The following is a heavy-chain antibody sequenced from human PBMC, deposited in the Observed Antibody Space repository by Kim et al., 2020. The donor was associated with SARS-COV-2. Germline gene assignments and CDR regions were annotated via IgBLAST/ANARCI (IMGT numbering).Heavy chain of an antibody. Sequence: ASVKVSCKASGYTFSAYFMHWVRQAPGQGLEWMGVINPYDGTKSYPQNLQGRVAMTTDTSTSTVYLELSSLRSDDTAVYYCARAFGQGIADSVPVDYYFEYWGQGTLVTVSS. CDR1: GYTFSAYF. J-gene: IGHJ4*02. CDR3: ARAFGQGIADSVPVDYYFEY. V-gene: IGHV1-46*01. D-gene: IGHD3-10*01. CDR2: INPYDGTK.